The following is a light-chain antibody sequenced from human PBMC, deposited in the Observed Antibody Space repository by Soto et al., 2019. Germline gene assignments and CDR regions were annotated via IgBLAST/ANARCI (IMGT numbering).Light chain of an antibody. Sequence: SYELTQPPSVSVSPGQTASITCSGDKLGNKYACWYQQKPGQSPVLVIYQDNKRPSGIPERFSGSHSGNTATLTISGTQAVDEARYYCQAWDRTTVVFGEGTTLTVL. CDR2: QDN. V-gene: IGLV3-1*01. CDR1: KLGNKY. J-gene: IGLJ2*01. CDR3: QAWDRTTVV.